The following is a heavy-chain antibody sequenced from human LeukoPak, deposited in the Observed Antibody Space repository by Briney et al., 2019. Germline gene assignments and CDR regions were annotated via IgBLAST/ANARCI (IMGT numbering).Heavy chain of an antibody. Sequence: GGSLRLSCAASGFTFSSYGMNWVRQSPGKGLEWVSYISSSSRTIYYPDSVKGRFTISRDNAKNSLYLQMTSLRAEDTAVYYCARDGGLVSFDYRGQGTLVTVSS. CDR1: GFTFSSYG. J-gene: IGHJ4*02. CDR3: ARDGGLVSFDY. V-gene: IGHV3-48*01. CDR2: ISSSSRTI. D-gene: IGHD3-3*01.